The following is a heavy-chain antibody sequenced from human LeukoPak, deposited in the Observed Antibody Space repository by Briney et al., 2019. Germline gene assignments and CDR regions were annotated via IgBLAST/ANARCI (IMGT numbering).Heavy chain of an antibody. Sequence: GASVKVSCKASGYTFTSYGISWVRQAPGQGLEWMGWISAYNGNTKYPQEFQGRVTITRDTSASTAYMELSSLRSEDMAVYYCARGLERYFDWLPFDYWGQGTLVTVSS. J-gene: IGHJ4*02. CDR3: ARGLERYFDWLPFDY. CDR1: GYTFTSYG. D-gene: IGHD3-9*01. CDR2: ISAYNGNT. V-gene: IGHV1-18*03.